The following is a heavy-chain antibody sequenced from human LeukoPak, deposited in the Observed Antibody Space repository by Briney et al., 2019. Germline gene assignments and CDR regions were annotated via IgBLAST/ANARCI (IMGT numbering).Heavy chain of an antibody. CDR2: IRYDGSNK. CDR3: ALSGGDYYYYMDV. D-gene: IGHD2/OR15-2a*01. J-gene: IGHJ6*03. CDR1: GFTFSSYG. V-gene: IGHV3-30*02. Sequence: GGSPRLSCAASGFTFSSYGMHWVRQAPGKGLEWVAFIRYDGSNKYYADSVKGRFTISRDNSKNTLYLQMNSLRAEDTAVYYCALSGGDYYYYMDVWGKGTTVTISS.